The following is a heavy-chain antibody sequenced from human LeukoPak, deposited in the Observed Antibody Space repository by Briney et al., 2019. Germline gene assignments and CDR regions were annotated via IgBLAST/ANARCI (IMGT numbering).Heavy chain of an antibody. V-gene: IGHV4-4*07. CDR2: IYTSGNT. Sequence: SETLSLTCTVSGGSISDNYWSWIRQPPGNGLEWIGRIYTSGNTYYHPSLESRVTISLDKHLIQFSLDLTSVTPADTAVYYCARGGGGSYYGNGFDIWGQGTTVTVYS. D-gene: IGHD1-26*01. CDR1: GGSISDNY. J-gene: IGHJ3*02. CDR3: ARGGGGSYYGNGFDI.